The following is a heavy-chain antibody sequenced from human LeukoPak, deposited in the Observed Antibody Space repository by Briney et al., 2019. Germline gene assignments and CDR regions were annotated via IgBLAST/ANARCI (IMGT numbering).Heavy chain of an antibody. CDR1: GYTFTSYA. CDR2: INAGNGNT. D-gene: IGHD6-13*01. J-gene: IGHJ4*02. CDR3: AIYSSSPAYSFDY. V-gene: IGHV1-3*01. Sequence: ASVKVSCKASGYTFTSYAMHWVRQAPGQRLEWMGWINAGNGNTKYSQKFQGRVTMTRNTSISTAYMELSSLRSEDTAVYYCAIYSSSPAYSFDYWGQGTLVTVSS.